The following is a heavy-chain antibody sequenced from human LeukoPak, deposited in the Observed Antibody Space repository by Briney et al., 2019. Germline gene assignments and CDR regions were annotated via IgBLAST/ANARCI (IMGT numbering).Heavy chain of an antibody. Sequence: ASVKVSCKASGYTFTGYYMHWVRQAPGQGLEWMGWINPNSGGTNYAQKFQGRVTMTRDTSISTAYMELSRLRSDDTAVYYCARDIVVVPAGGGFGWFDPWGQGTLVTVSS. J-gene: IGHJ5*02. D-gene: IGHD2-2*01. CDR3: ARDIVVVPAGGGFGWFDP. CDR2: INPNSGGT. CDR1: GYTFTGYY. V-gene: IGHV1-2*02.